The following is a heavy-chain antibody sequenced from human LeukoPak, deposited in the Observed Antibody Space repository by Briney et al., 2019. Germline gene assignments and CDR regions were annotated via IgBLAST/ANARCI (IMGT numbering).Heavy chain of an antibody. Sequence: SETLSLTCAVSGGSISSGNWWSWVRQSPGKGLEWIGEIYHSGSTNYNPSLKSRVTISVDKPKNQFSLNLSSVTAADTAVYYCASRVGSSWYVYYFDYWGQGTLVTVSS. J-gene: IGHJ4*02. D-gene: IGHD6-13*01. CDR2: IYHSGST. CDR1: GGSISSGNW. CDR3: ASRVGSSWYVYYFDY. V-gene: IGHV4-4*02.